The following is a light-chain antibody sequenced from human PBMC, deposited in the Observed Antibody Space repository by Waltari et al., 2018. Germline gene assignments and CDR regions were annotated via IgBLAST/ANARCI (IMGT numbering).Light chain of an antibody. CDR2: GAS. V-gene: IGKV3-15*01. CDR1: PSVGGN. Sequence: IVMTQSPATLSVSPGERANLSCRAGPSVGGNSAWYQQKPGQAPRLRIDGASTWVTGLPARFSGGGSETEFTLTISSVQSEDFAVYYCQQYNDWPLYTFGQGTKLEIK. J-gene: IGKJ2*01. CDR3: QQYNDWPLYT.